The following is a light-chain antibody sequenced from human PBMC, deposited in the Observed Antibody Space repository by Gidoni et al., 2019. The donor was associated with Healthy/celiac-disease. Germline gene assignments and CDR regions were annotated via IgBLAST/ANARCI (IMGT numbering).Light chain of an antibody. Sequence: AIQLTQSPSSLSASVGDRVTITCRASPGISSALAWYQQKPGKAPKLLIYDASSLESGVPSRCSGSGSGTDFTLTISSLQPEDFATYYWQQFNNYPITFGQGTRLEIK. J-gene: IGKJ5*01. CDR2: DAS. CDR3: QQFNNYPIT. CDR1: PGISSA. V-gene: IGKV1D-13*01.